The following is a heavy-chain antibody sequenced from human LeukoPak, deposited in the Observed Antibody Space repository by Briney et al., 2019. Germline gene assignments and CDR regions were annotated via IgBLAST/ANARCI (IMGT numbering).Heavy chain of an antibody. V-gene: IGHV3-49*04. CDR1: GFTFGDYA. Sequence: GGSLRLSCTTSGFTFGDYAMSWVRQAPGKGLEWVSFIRRKAHGGTTEYAASVKGRFSSSRDDSKSIAYLQMNSLKTEDTAVYFCTRVTYYYDNSGYFHFDSWGQRSLVTVSS. J-gene: IGHJ5*01. CDR3: TRVTYYYDNSGYFHFDS. D-gene: IGHD3-22*01. CDR2: IRRKAHGGTT.